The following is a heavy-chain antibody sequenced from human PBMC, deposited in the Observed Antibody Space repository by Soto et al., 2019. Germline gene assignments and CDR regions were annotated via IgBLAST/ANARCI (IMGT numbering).Heavy chain of an antibody. Sequence: QVQLVESGGGVVQPGRSLRLSCAASGFTFSSYGMHWVRHAPGKGLEWVAVIWYDGSNKYYADSVKGRFTISRDNSENTLYMQMNSLRAEDTAVYYCARGPHYYDSSGYEAYFQHWGQGTLVTVSS. CDR2: IWYDGSNK. D-gene: IGHD3-22*01. J-gene: IGHJ1*01. CDR1: GFTFSSYG. CDR3: ARGPHYYDSSGYEAYFQH. V-gene: IGHV3-33*01.